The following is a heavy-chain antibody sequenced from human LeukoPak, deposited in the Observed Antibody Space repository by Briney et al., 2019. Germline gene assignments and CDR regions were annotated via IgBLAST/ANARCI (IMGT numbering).Heavy chain of an antibody. V-gene: IGHV3-48*01. Sequence: GGSLRLSCAASGFTFSSYSMNWVRQAPGKGLEWVSYISSSSSTIYYADSVRGRFTISRDNAKNSLYLQMNSLRAEDTAVYYCARDTIFGVDNYYYMDVWGKGTTVTVSS. CDR3: ARDTIFGVDNYYYMDV. D-gene: IGHD3-3*01. CDR1: GFTFSSYS. CDR2: ISSSSSTI. J-gene: IGHJ6*03.